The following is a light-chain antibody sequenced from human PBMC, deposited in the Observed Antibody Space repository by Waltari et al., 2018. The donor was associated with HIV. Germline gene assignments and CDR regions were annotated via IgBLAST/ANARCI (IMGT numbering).Light chain of an antibody. CDR1: SRRFYY. CDR2: GRN. J-gene: IGLJ2*01. CDR3: NSRDRSGYLHVL. V-gene: IGLV3-19*01. Sequence: SSELTQGSAVCVALGQTVRITCQVDSRRFYYASWYQQKPGQAPVLVIYGRNNRHPGIPARFSGSRSGNTASLTITGAQAEDEADYYCNSRDRSGYLHVLFGGGTKLTVL.